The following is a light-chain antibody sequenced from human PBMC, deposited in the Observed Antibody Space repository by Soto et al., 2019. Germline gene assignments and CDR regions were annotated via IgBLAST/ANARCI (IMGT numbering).Light chain of an antibody. J-gene: IGKJ3*01. V-gene: IGKV3-20*01. CDR1: QSVSSSY. CDR2: GAS. Sequence: EIVLTQSPGTLSLSPGERATLSCRASQSVSSSYLAWYQQKPGQAPRRLIYGASSRATGIPDRFSGSGSGTDFTLTISRLEPEDFAVYYCQHYGTSALFGPGTKVDIK. CDR3: QHYGTSAL.